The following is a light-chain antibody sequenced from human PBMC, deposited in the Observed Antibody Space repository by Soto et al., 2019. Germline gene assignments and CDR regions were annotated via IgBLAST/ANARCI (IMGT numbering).Light chain of an antibody. J-gene: IGLJ3*02. CDR2: EVS. Sequence: QSVLTQPASVSGSPGQSVTISCTGTSSDVGGYNYVSWYQQHPGKAPKLIIYEVSNRPSGVSNRFSGSKSGNTASLTISGLQAEDEADYHCSSFSSKSTRVFGGGTKLTVL. CDR1: SSDVGGYNY. CDR3: SSFSSKSTRV. V-gene: IGLV2-14*01.